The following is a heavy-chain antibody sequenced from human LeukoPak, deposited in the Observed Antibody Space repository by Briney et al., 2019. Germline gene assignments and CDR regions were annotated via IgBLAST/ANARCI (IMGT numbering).Heavy chain of an antibody. Sequence: GESLKISCKGSGYTFTSYWIGWVRQMPGKGLEWMGIIYPGDSDTRYSPSFQGQVTISADKSISTAYLQWSSLKASDTAMYYCARHLAAAGTNYYYCMDVWGKGTTVTVSS. CDR1: GYTFTSYW. D-gene: IGHD6-13*01. CDR3: ARHLAAAGTNYYYCMDV. V-gene: IGHV5-51*01. J-gene: IGHJ6*03. CDR2: IYPGDSDT.